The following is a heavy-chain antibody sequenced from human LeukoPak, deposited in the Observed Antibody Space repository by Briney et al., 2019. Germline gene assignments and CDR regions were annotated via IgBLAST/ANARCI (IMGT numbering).Heavy chain of an antibody. CDR1: GFPFSTYA. CDR3: STLLH. J-gene: IGHJ4*02. Sequence: GGSLRLSCAASGFPFSTYAMNWVRQAPGKGLEWVGRIKSNSDGGTTDYAAPVKGRFTISRDDSKHTVYLQMDSLKIEDTAVYYCSTLLHWGQGALVTVSS. CDR2: IKSNSDGGTT. V-gene: IGHV3-15*01.